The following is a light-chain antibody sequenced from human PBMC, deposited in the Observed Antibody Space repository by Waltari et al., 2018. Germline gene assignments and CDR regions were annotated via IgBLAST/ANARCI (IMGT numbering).Light chain of an antibody. V-gene: IGLV1-40*01. CDR3: QSYDSSLSVLYV. CDR1: SSNIGAGYD. CDR2: GNS. J-gene: IGLJ1*01. Sequence: QSVLTQPPSVSGAPGQRVTISCTGSSSNIGAGYDVHWYQQLPGTAPKLLIYGNSNRPSGVPDRVSGSKSGTSASLAITGLQAEDEADYYCQSYDSSLSVLYVFGTGTKVTVL.